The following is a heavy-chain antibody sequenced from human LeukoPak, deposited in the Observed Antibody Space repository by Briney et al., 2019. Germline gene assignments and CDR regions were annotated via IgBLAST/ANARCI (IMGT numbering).Heavy chain of an antibody. CDR1: GFTFSDHY. J-gene: IGHJ4*02. Sequence: PGRSLRLSCAASGFTFSDHYMDWVRQAPGKGLEWVGRIRNKANSYTTEYAASVKGRFTVSRDNSKNSLYLQMNSLKTEDTAVYYCVGGAVYYFDCWGQGTLVTVSS. CDR3: VGGAVYYFDC. CDR2: IRNKANSYTT. V-gene: IGHV3-72*01.